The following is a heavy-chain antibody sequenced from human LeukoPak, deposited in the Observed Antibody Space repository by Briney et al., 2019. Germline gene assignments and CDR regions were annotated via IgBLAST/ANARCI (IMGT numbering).Heavy chain of an antibody. V-gene: IGHV3-7*01. CDR2: IKQDGSEK. D-gene: IGHD3-9*01. CDR1: GFTFSSYW. J-gene: IGHJ6*03. CDR3: ARVDLLGYYYMDV. Sequence: PGGSLRLSCAASGFTFSSYWMSWVRQAPGKGLEWVANIKQDGSEKYYVDSVKGRFTISRDNAKNSLYLQMNSLRAEDTAVYYCARVDLLGYYYMDVWGKGTTVTASS.